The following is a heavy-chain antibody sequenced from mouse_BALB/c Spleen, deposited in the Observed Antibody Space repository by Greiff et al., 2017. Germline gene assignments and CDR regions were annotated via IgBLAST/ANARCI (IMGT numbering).Heavy chain of an antibody. CDR3: VREDGYYAMDY. CDR1: GFSLTSYD. CDR2: IWTGGGT. Sequence: VQLQQSGPGLVAPSQSLSITCTVSGFSLTSYDISWIRQPPGKGLEWLGVIWTGGGTNYNSAFMSRLSISKDNSKSQVFLKMNSLQTDDTAIYYCVREDGYYAMDYWGQGTSVTVSS. D-gene: IGHD2-3*01. V-gene: IGHV2-9-2*01. J-gene: IGHJ4*01.